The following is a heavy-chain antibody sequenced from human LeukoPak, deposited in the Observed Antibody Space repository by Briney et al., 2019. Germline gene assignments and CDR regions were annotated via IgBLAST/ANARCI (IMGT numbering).Heavy chain of an antibody. CDR2: IYYSRST. Sequence: SETLSLTCTVSGGSISSSSYYWGWIRQPPGKGLEWIGSIYYSRSTYYNPTLTIRVPISVDTSKNQLSLKLSSVTAADTAVYYCARLTVVVVAATREKRFDYWGQGTLVTVSS. V-gene: IGHV4-39*01. CDR3: ARLTVVVVAATREKRFDY. D-gene: IGHD2-15*01. J-gene: IGHJ4*02. CDR1: GGSISSSSYY.